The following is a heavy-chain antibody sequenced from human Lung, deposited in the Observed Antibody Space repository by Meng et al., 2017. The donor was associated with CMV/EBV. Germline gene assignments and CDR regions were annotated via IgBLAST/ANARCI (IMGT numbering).Heavy chain of an antibody. V-gene: IGHV4-59*01. Sequence: QVRPQESGPGLVKPSGTLPLPCTFSGGSISSYYWSWIRQPPGKGLEWIGYIYYSGSTNYNPSLKSRVTISVDTSKNQFSLKLSSVTAADTAVYYCAREEGIGGFDPWGQGTLVTVSS. J-gene: IGHJ5*02. D-gene: IGHD3-10*01. CDR3: AREEGIGGFDP. CDR1: GGSISSYY. CDR2: IYYSGST.